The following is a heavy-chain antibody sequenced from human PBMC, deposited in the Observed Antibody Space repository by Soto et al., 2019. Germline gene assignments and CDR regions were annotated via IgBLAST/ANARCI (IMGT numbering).Heavy chain of an antibody. CDR1: GGTFSSYA. CDR2: IIPIFGTA. D-gene: IGHD3-22*01. CDR3: ARGAYDSSGYYPYFYYYYGMDV. V-gene: IGHV1-69*13. J-gene: IGHJ6*02. Sequence: SVKVSCKASGGTFSSYAISWVRQAPGQGLEWMGGIIPIFGTANYAQKFQGRVTITADESTSTAYMELSSLRSEDTAVYYCARGAYDSSGYYPYFYYYYGMDVWGQGTTVTVSS.